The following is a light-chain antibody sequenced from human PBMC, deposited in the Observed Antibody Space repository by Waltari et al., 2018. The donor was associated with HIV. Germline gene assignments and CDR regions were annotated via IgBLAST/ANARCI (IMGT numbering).Light chain of an antibody. CDR2: GNN. CDR1: SSNIGAGYD. CDR3: QSYDSSLSGSKV. V-gene: IGLV1-40*01. J-gene: IGLJ1*01. Sequence: QSVLTQPPSVSGAPGQRVTISCTGSSSNIGAGYDVTWYQQLPGTAPKLLIYGNNNRPSGVPDRFSRSKSGTSASLAITGLQAEDEADYYCQSYDSSLSGSKVFGTGTKVTVL.